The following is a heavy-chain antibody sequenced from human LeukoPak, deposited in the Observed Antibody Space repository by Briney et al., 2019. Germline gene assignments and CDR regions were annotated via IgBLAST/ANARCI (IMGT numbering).Heavy chain of an antibody. Sequence: GGSLRLSCAASGFTFNNYDMSWVRQAPGKGLEWVSSISTSGGSTYYADSVKGRFTISSDNSTNTLYLQMNSLRAEDTAVYYCANDRGWLLWSSDMGYAFDVWGQGTMVTVSS. CDR2: ISTSGGST. D-gene: IGHD3-10*01. V-gene: IGHV3-23*01. J-gene: IGHJ3*01. CDR1: GFTFNNYD. CDR3: ANDRGWLLWSSDMGYAFDV.